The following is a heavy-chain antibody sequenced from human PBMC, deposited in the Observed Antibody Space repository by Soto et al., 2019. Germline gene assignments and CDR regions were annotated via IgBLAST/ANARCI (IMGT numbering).Heavy chain of an antibody. CDR2: IYYSGST. CDR1: GGSVSSSSYY. V-gene: IGHV4-39*01. D-gene: IGHD2-15*01. J-gene: IGHJ5*02. CDR3: ASLPYCSGGSCYLGWFDP. Sequence: TLSLNCTVSGGSVSSSSYYWGWIRQPPGKGLEWIGSIYYSGSTYYNPSLKSRVTISVDTSKNQFSLKLSSVTAADTAVYYCASLPYCSGGSCYLGWFDPWGQRTLVTVSS.